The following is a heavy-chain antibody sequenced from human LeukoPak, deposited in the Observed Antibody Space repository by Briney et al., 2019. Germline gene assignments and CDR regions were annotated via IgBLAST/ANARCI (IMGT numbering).Heavy chain of an antibody. Sequence: PGGSLRLSCATSGFTFSNYWMSWVRRALGKGLEWVANIKQDGSDKYYVDSVKGRFTISRDNAKNSLYLQMNTLRAEDTAVYYCAKDYEWEPLNWGQGTLVTVSS. J-gene: IGHJ4*02. D-gene: IGHD1-26*01. V-gene: IGHV3-7*01. CDR1: GFTFSNYW. CDR3: AKDYEWEPLN. CDR2: IKQDGSDK.